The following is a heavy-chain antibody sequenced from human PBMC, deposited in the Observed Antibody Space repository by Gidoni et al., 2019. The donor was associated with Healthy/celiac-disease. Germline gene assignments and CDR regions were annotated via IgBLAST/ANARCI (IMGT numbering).Heavy chain of an antibody. Sequence: QLQLQESGPGLVKPSETLSLTCTVSGVSISSSSYYWGWIRQPPGKGLEWIGSIYYSGSTYYNPSLKSRVTISVDTSKNQFSLKLSSVTAADTAVYYCARDAIYYYDSSGYNLWGQGTLVTVSS. CDR1: GVSISSSSYY. J-gene: IGHJ4*02. CDR3: ARDAIYYYDSSGYNL. D-gene: IGHD3-22*01. V-gene: IGHV4-39*07. CDR2: IYYSGST.